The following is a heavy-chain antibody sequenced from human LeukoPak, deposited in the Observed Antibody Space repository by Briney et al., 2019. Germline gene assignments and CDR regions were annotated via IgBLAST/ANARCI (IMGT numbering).Heavy chain of an antibody. V-gene: IGHV3-23*01. CDR3: AKDLGYYDFWSGYSSPLFDY. Sequence: GGSLRLSCAASGFTFSSYEMNWVRQAPGKGLEWVSAISGSGGSTYYADSVKGRFTISRDNSKNTLYLQMNSLRAEDTAVYYCAKDLGYYDFWSGYSSPLFDYWGQGTLVTVSS. D-gene: IGHD3-3*01. CDR2: ISGSGGST. J-gene: IGHJ4*02. CDR1: GFTFSSYE.